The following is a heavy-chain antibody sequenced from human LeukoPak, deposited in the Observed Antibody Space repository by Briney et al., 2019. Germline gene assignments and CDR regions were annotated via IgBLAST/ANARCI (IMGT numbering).Heavy chain of an antibody. D-gene: IGHD2-2*01. Sequence: PGRSLRLSCAASGFTFSSYAMHWVRQAPGKGLEWVAVISYDGSNKYYADSVKGRFTISRDNSKNTLYLQMNGLRAEDTAVYYCAKDRAVPAASPRPYYMDVWGKGTTVTVSS. CDR1: GFTFSSYA. CDR2: ISYDGSNK. J-gene: IGHJ6*03. CDR3: AKDRAVPAASPRPYYMDV. V-gene: IGHV3-30-3*01.